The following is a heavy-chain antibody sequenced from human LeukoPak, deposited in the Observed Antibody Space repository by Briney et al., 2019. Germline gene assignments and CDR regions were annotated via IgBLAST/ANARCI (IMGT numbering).Heavy chain of an antibody. Sequence: EASVKVSCKASGYTFTSYGISWVRQAPGQGLEWMGWISAYNGNTNYAQKFQGRVTITTDESTSTAYMELSSLRSEDTAVYYCARGDQFLYYYDSNPFDYWGQGTLVTVSS. D-gene: IGHD3-22*01. CDR3: ARGDQFLYYYDSNPFDY. J-gene: IGHJ4*02. CDR2: ISAYNGNT. CDR1: GYTFTSYG. V-gene: IGHV1-18*01.